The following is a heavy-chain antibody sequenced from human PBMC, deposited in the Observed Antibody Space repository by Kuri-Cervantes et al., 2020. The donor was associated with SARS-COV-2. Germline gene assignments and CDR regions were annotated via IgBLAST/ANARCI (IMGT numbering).Heavy chain of an antibody. CDR2: INPTSGGT. CDR3: ARDGQPIHPCNSGVCYYYYYYMDV. Sequence: ASVKVSCKASGYTFTAYYMNWVRQAPGQGLEWMGWINPTSGGTNYAQKFQGWVTMTRDASISTVYMELTRLRSDDTAVYYCARDGQPIHPCNSGVCYYYYYYMDVWGKGTTVTVSS. CDR1: GYTFTAYY. V-gene: IGHV1-2*04. D-gene: IGHD2/OR15-2a*01. J-gene: IGHJ6*03.